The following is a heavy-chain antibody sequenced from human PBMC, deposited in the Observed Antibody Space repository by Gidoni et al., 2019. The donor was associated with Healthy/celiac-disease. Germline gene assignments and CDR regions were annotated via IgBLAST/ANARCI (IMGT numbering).Heavy chain of an antibody. CDR2: IYYSGST. CDR1: GGSISSSSYY. CDR3: ARGVGARLYGGGMDV. D-gene: IGHD1-26*01. V-gene: IGHV4-39*07. Sequence: QLQLQESGPGLVKPSATLSLTCTVSGGSISSSSYYWGWILPPPGKGLEWVGSIYYSGSTYYNPSLKSRVTISVDTSKNQFSLKLSSVTAADTAVYYCARGVGARLYGGGMDVWGQGTTVTVSS. J-gene: IGHJ6*02.